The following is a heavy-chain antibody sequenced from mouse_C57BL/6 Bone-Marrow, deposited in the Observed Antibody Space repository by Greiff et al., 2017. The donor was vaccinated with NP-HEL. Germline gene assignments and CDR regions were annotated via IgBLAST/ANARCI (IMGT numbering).Heavy chain of an antibody. J-gene: IGHJ2*01. CDR3: TRSLLFDY. Sequence: VKLQESGAELVRPGASVTLSCKASGYTFTDYEMHWVKQTPVHGLEWIGAIDPETGGTAYNQKFKGKAILTADKSSSTAYMELRSLTSEDSAVYYCTRSLLFDYWGQGTTLTVSS. CDR2: IDPETGGT. D-gene: IGHD1-1*01. V-gene: IGHV1-15*01. CDR1: GYTFTDYE.